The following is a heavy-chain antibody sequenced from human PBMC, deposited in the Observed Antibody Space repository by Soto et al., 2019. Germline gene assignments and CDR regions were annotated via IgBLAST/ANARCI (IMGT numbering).Heavy chain of an antibody. J-gene: IGHJ4*02. CDR3: ASIMITFGGVIVAD. CDR2: IYYSGST. CDR1: SGSISSSSYY. D-gene: IGHD3-16*02. V-gene: IGHV4-39*01. Sequence: QLQLQESGPGLVKPSETLSLTCTVSSGSISSSSYYWGWIRQPPGKGLEWIGSIYYSGSTYYNPSLKSRVTISVDTSKNQFSLKLSSVTAADTAVYYCASIMITFGGVIVADWGQGTLVTVSS.